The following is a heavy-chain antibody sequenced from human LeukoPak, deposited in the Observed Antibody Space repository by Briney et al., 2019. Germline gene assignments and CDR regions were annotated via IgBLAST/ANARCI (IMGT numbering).Heavy chain of an antibody. CDR1: GCTFICYA. V-gene: IGHV3-49*04. J-gene: IGHJ3*01. Sequence: GSLTLSFAASGCTFICYAMSWVRQAPGKGLEWVGFIRSKAYGGTTEYAASVKGRFTISRDDSKSIAYLQMNSLKTEDTAVYYCTRVLVGYYYDSSGYYYAPDAFDLCGQGTMVTVSS. CDR2: IRSKAYGGTT. CDR3: TRVLVGYYYDSSGYYYAPDAFDL. D-gene: IGHD3-22*01.